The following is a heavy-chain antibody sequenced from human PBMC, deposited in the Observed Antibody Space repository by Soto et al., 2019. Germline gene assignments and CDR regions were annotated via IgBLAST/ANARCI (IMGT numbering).Heavy chain of an antibody. CDR2: ISNNGGRT. Sequence: PGGSLRLSCAASGFTFDSYAMSWVRQAPGKGLEWVSIISNNGGRTYYADSVKGRFTISRDNAKNTLYLQMNSLRAEDTAVYYCAKSGIGIYYYFMDIWGKGTTVTVSS. D-gene: IGHD6-25*01. CDR3: AKSGIGIYYYFMDI. CDR1: GFTFDSYA. J-gene: IGHJ6*03. V-gene: IGHV3-23*01.